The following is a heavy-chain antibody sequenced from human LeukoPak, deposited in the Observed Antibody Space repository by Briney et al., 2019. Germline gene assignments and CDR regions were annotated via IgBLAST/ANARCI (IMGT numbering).Heavy chain of an antibody. J-gene: IGHJ6*02. V-gene: IGHV4-59*01. Sequence: SETLSLTCTVPGGSISSYYWSWIRQPPGKGLEWIGYIYYSGSTNYNPSLKSRATISVDTSKNQFSLKLSSVTAADTAVYYCARDNWNYGSSMDVWGQGTTVTVSS. CDR3: ARDNWNYGSSMDV. CDR2: IYYSGST. D-gene: IGHD1-7*01. CDR1: GGSISSYY.